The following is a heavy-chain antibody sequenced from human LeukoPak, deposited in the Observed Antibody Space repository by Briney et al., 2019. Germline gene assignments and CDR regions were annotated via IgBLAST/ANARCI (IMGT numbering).Heavy chain of an antibody. D-gene: IGHD6-19*01. CDR2: IKSKTDGGTA. CDR3: TTPRPSTSGWYIFDY. J-gene: IGHJ4*02. CDR1: GFTFSNAW. V-gene: IGHV3-15*01. Sequence: PGGSLRLSCAGSGFTFSNAWMSWVRQAPGKGLEWGGRIKSKTDGGTADCAAPVKGRFTISRDESKNTLYLQMNSLRTEDTAVYYCTTPRPSTSGWYIFDYWGQGTLVTVSS.